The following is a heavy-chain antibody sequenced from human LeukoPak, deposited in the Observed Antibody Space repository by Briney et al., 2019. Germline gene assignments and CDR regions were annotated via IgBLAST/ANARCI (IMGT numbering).Heavy chain of an antibody. J-gene: IGHJ4*02. D-gene: IGHD2-21*02. Sequence: SRGSLRLSCEASGFTFSSYWMHWVRQAPGKGLVWVSRINSDGSSTSYADSVKGRFTISRDNSKNTLYLQMNSLRAEDTAVYYCAKDRFYHIVVVTAYDYWGQGTLVTVSS. V-gene: IGHV3-74*01. CDR1: GFTFSSYW. CDR3: AKDRFYHIVVVTAYDY. CDR2: INSDGSST.